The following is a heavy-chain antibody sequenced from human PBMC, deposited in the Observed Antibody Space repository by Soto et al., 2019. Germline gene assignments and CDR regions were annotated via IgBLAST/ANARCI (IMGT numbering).Heavy chain of an antibody. J-gene: IGHJ6*02. V-gene: IGHV4-38-2*01. CDR3: ARSMYSTSAQLYYGMDV. Sequence: SETLSLTCAVSGYSIRSGYFWGWIRQPPGKGLEWIGSMYHSGITYYNLSLKSRVTISVDTSKNQLSLKLSSATAADTAVYYCARSMYSTSAQLYYGMDVWGQGTAVTVSS. CDR1: GYSIRSGYF. CDR2: MYHSGIT. D-gene: IGHD6-6*01.